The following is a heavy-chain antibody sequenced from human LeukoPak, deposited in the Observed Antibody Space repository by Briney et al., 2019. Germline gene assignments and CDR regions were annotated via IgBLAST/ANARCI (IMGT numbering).Heavy chain of an antibody. Sequence: PSETLSLTCTVSGGSISTYFWSWIRQPPGKGLEWIGCIDSSGSTHYNPSLKSRVIISVDTSKNQFSLKLKSVTAADTAVYYCAREPEHWGQGTLVAVSS. CDR2: IDSSGST. J-gene: IGHJ1*01. D-gene: IGHD1-14*01. CDR3: AREPEH. CDR1: GGSISTYF. V-gene: IGHV4-59*08.